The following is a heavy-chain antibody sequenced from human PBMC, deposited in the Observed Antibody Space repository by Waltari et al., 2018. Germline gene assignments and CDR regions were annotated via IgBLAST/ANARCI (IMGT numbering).Heavy chain of an antibody. V-gene: IGHV4-34*01. J-gene: IGHJ3*02. CDR1: GGSFRGYY. CDR2: INHSRSN. D-gene: IGHD6-13*01. Sequence: QVQLQQWGAGLLKPSETLSLTCAVYGGSFRGYYWSWIRHPPVKGLEWIGEINHSRSNNYNPSLKSRVTRSVDTSKNQFSLKLSSVTAADTAVYYCARWGYSSSWPDAFDIWGQGTMVTVSS. CDR3: ARWGYSSSWPDAFDI.